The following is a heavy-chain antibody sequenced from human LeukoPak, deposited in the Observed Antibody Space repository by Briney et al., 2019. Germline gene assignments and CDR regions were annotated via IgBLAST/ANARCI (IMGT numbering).Heavy chain of an antibody. CDR3: GRKWEIHAFDI. V-gene: IGHV4-34*01. J-gene: IGHJ3*02. D-gene: IGHD1-26*01. CDR1: GGSFSGYY. Sequence: PSETLSLTCAVYGGSFSGYYWSWIRQPPGKGLECIGEINHSGSTNYNPSLKSRVTILVDTSKNQFSLKLSSVTAADTAVYYCGRKWEIHAFDIWGQGTVVTVSS. CDR2: INHSGST.